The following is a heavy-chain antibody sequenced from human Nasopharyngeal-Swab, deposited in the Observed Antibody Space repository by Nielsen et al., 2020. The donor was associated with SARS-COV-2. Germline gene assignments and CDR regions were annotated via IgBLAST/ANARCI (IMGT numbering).Heavy chain of an antibody. V-gene: IGHV4-39*02. CDR2: ISYSGRT. Sequence: SETLSLTCTVSGGSISSNTYFSSNRYFWGWVRQPPGKGLEWVGSISYSGRTFYNPSLKTRVTISVDPSRSHFSLRLSSVTAADTAVYYCARETYYRSPVADYWGQGTLVTVSS. CDR3: ARETYYRSPVADY. CDR1: GGSISSNTYFSSNRYF. J-gene: IGHJ4*02. D-gene: IGHD3-10*01.